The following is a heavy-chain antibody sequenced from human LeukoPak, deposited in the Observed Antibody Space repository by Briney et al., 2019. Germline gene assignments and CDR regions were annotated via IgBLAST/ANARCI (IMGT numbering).Heavy chain of an antibody. J-gene: IGHJ4*02. V-gene: IGHV1-2*02. CDR3: ARQLTMVRGEPFDY. Sequence: ASVKVSCKASGYTFTGYYMHWVRQAPGQGLEWMGWINPNSGGTNYAQKFQGRVTMTRDTSISTAYMELSRLRSDDTAVYYCARQLTMVRGEPFDYWGQGTLVTVSS. CDR1: GYTFTGYY. CDR2: INPNSGGT. D-gene: IGHD3-10*01.